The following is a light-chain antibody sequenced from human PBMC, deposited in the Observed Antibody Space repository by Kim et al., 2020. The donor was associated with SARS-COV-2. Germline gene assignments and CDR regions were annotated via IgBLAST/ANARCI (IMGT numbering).Light chain of an antibody. J-gene: IGKJ4*01. CDR3: QQRRSWPLT. CDR2: DAA. V-gene: IGKV3-11*01. Sequence: LSPGERPTLSCRASQSVSSYLAWYQQKPCQAPRLLILDAANRATGIPARFSGSGSGTDFTLTISSLEPEDFAVYYCQQRRSWPLTFGGGTKVDIK. CDR1: QSVSSY.